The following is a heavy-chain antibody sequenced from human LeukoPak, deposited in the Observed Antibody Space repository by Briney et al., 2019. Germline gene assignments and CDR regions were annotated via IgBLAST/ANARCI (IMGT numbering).Heavy chain of an antibody. D-gene: IGHD5-12*01. J-gene: IGHJ4*02. CDR1: RGSLSSSRYY. CDR2: IYHTGSS. Sequence: SETLSLTCTVSRGSLSSSRYYWGWLRHPPGGGLEWIGSIYHTGSSYYTPSLKSRVTISVDTSKDQCALKLSSGTAADTAVYYCATTSGYAWGQGTLVTVSS. V-gene: IGHV4-39*01. CDR3: ATTSGYA.